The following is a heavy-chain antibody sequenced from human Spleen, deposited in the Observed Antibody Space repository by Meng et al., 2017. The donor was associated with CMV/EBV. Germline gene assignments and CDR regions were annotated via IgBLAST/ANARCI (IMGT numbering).Heavy chain of an antibody. CDR3: ARTSYGMDV. V-gene: IGHV3-48*04. Sequence: GESLKISCAASGFTFSSYSMNWVRQAPGKGLEWLSYISSSSSTIYYADSVRGRFTISRDNAKNSLYLQMNSLRAEDTAVYYCARTSYGMDVWGQGTTVTVSS. CDR2: ISSSSSTI. J-gene: IGHJ6*02. CDR1: GFTFSSYS.